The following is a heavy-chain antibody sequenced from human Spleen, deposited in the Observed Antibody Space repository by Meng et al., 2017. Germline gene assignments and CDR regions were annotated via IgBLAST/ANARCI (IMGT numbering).Heavy chain of an antibody. CDR1: GGSISSYY. V-gene: IGHV4-59*01. D-gene: IGHD4-11*01. J-gene: IGHJ4*02. Sequence: ESLKISCTVSGGSISSYYWSWIRQPPGKGLDWIGNINYIGSTNYNASLKSRGTISLGTSKNQFSLKLSSVTAADTAVYYCARGPTTVAHDFDYWGQGTLVTVSS. CDR2: INYIGST. CDR3: ARGPTTVAHDFDY.